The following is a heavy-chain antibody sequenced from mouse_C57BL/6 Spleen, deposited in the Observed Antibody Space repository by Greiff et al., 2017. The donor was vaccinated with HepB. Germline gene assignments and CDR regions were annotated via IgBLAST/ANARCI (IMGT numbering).Heavy chain of an antibody. Sequence: QVQLKESGAELVRPGTSVKVSCKASGYAFTNYLIEWVKQRPGQGLEWIGVINPGSGGTNYNEKFKGKATLTADKSSSTAYMQLSSLTSEDSAVYFCARGAGGSSLWFAYWGQGTLVTVSA. CDR3: ARGAGGSSLWFAY. V-gene: IGHV1-54*01. CDR1: GYAFTNYL. CDR2: INPGSGGT. D-gene: IGHD1-1*01. J-gene: IGHJ3*01.